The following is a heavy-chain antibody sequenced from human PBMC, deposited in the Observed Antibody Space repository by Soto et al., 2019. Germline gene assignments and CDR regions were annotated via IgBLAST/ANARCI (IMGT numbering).Heavy chain of an antibody. D-gene: IGHD4-4*01. Sequence: EVQLVESGGGLVQPGGSLRLSCAASGFTFSDYWMSWVRQAPGKGLECVASIKYDGSAKYYVDSVKGRFTISRDNAKNSFYLQMNSLRVEDTAVYYCARSNLFDYWGQGTLVTVSS. J-gene: IGHJ4*02. CDR2: IKYDGSAK. CDR3: ARSNLFDY. CDR1: GFTFSDYW. V-gene: IGHV3-7*01.